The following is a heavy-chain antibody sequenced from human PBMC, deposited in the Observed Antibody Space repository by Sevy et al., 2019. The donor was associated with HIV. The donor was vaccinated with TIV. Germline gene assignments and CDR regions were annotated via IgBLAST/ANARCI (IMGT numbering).Heavy chain of an antibody. CDR1: GFTLSSYG. D-gene: IGHD3-3*01. CDR2: IRYDGSNK. Sequence: GGSLRLSCAASGFTLSSYGMHWVRQAPGKGLEWVAVIRYDGSNKYYADSVKGRSTISRDNSKNTLYLQMNSLRAEDTAVYYCARDRLGITISAEWGGGMDVWGQGTTVTVSS. V-gene: IGHV3-33*01. J-gene: IGHJ6*02. CDR3: ARDRLGITISAEWGGGMDV.